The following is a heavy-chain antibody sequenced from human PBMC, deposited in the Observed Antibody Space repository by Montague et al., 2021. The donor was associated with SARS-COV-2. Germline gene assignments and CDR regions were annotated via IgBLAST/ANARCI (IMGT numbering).Heavy chain of an antibody. V-gene: IGHV4-39*01. J-gene: IGHJ4*02. CDR2: ISNGGXT. CDR3: ARHRRYDVVTYYPDF. CDR1: GGSFDSDNFF. D-gene: IGHD3-9*01. Sequence: SETLSLTYSVSGGSFDSDNFFWGWIRQPPGKRLEWIGVISNGGXTXDXXXXKXRVTISVHTSRNQLSLNVKSVTAADTAVYYCARHRRYDVVTYYPDFWGQGILVTVSS.